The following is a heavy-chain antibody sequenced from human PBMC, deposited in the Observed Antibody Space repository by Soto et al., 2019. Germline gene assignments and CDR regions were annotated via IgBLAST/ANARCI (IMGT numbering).Heavy chain of an antibody. D-gene: IGHD1-1*01. CDR3: VRSGDNYNLLDY. Sequence: GGALELSGAASGCTFSDHYMSWVRQAPGKGLEWIGYSSNSGSFTRYADSVKGRFSISRDNAKNSLYLQMNSLRGDDTAIYYCVRSGDNYNLLDYWGQGTPVTVYS. V-gene: IGHV3-11*06. J-gene: IGHJ4*02. CDR1: GCTFSDHY. CDR2: SSNSGSFT.